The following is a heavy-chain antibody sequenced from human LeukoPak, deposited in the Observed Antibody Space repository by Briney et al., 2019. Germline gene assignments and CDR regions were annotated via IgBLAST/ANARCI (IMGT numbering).Heavy chain of an antibody. D-gene: IGHD6-6*01. J-gene: IGHJ5*02. V-gene: IGHV1-2*02. CDR1: GYTFTGYY. CDR2: INPNSGGT. Sequence: ASVKVSCKASGYTFTGYYMHWVRQAPGQGLEWMGWINPNSGGTNYAQKFRGRVTMTRDTSISTAYMELSRLRSDDTAVYYCARGRRIAVVNWFDPWGQGTLVTVSS. CDR3: ARGRRIAVVNWFDP.